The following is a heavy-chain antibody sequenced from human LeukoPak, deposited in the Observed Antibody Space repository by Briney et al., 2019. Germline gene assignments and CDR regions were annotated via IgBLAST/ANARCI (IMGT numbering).Heavy chain of an antibody. D-gene: IGHD2-21*01. CDR2: INHSGST. CDR3: ARGGHIVVVIATHDGDAFDI. V-gene: IGHV4-34*01. CDR1: GGSFSGYY. Sequence: SETLSLTCAVYGGSFSGYYWSWIRQPPGKGLEWIGEINHSGSTNYNPSLKSRVTISVDTSKNQFSLKLSSVTAADTAVYYCARGGHIVVVIATHDGDAFDIWGQGTIVTVSS. J-gene: IGHJ3*02.